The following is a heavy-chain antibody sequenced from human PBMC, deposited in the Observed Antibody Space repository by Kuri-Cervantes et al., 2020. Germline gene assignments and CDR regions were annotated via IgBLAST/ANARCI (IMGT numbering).Heavy chain of an antibody. Sequence: ASVKVSCKASGYTFTSYYMHWVRQAPGQGLEWMGIINPSGGSTSYAQKFQGRVTMTRGTSTSTVYMELSSLRSEDTAVYYCAREGYGDYVLMPDRIKFFDYWGQGTLVTVSS. CDR3: AREGYGDYVLMPDRIKFFDY. D-gene: IGHD4-17*01. CDR2: INPSGGST. CDR1: GYTFTSYY. V-gene: IGHV1-46*01. J-gene: IGHJ4*02.